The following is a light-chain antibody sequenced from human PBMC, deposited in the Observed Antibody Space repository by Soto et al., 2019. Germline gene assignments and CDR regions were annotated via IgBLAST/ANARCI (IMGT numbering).Light chain of an antibody. CDR2: DAS. CDR1: QRISSH. Sequence: EIVMTQSPATLSVSPGERATLSCRASQRISSHLAWYQQKPGRAPRLLIYDASNRATGIPAKFSGSGSETDFTLTISSLEPEDFAVYYCQQRNSWPFTFGEGTKVDIK. CDR3: QQRNSWPFT. V-gene: IGKV3-11*01. J-gene: IGKJ4*01.